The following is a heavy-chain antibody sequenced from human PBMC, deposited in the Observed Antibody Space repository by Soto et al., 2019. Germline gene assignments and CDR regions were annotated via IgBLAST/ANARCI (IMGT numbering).Heavy chain of an antibody. CDR2: IIPIFGTA. CDR1: GGTFSSYA. Sequence: SVKVSCKASGGTFSSYAISWVRQAPGQGLEWMGGIIPIFGTANYAQKFQGRVTITADESTSTAYMELSSLRSEDTAVYYCARSLKNSSSWYYYYYYGMDVWGQGTTVTVSS. D-gene: IGHD6-13*01. CDR3: ARSLKNSSSWYYYYYYGMDV. V-gene: IGHV1-69*13. J-gene: IGHJ6*02.